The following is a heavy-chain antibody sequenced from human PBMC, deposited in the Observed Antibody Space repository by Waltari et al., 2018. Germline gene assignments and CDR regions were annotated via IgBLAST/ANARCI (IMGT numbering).Heavy chain of an antibody. CDR2: INPRGCSA. CDR1: GYTFTSYY. V-gene: IGHV1-46*01. J-gene: IGHJ4*02. Sequence: QVQLVQSGAEVKTPGASVKVSCKASGYTFTSYYIHWVRQAPGQGLELMGIINPRGCSATYAQNFQGRVTMTRDTSTRTVYMELSSLRSEDTAVYYCARVSGSYGYFNYRGQGTLVTVSS. CDR3: ARVSGSYGYFNY. D-gene: IGHD1-26*01.